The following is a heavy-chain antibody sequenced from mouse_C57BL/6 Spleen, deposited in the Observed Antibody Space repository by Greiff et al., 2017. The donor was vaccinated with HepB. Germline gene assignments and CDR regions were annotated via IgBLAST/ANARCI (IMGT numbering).Heavy chain of an antibody. CDR1: GYSITSGYD. J-gene: IGHJ1*03. V-gene: IGHV3-1*01. D-gene: IGHD1-1*01. Sequence: EVKLVESGPGMVKPSQSLSLTCTVTGYSITSGYDWHWIRHFPGNKLEWMGYISYSGSTNYNPSLKSRISITHDTSKNHFFLKLNSVTTEDTATYYCARDFYYYGSSYWYFDVWGTGTTVTVSS. CDR3: ARDFYYYGSSYWYFDV. CDR2: ISYSGST.